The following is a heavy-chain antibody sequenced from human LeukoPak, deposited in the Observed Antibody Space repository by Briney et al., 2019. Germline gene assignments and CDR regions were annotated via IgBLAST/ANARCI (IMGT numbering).Heavy chain of an antibody. J-gene: IGHJ5*02. Sequence: PSQTLSLTCTVSGGSISSGGYYWSWIRRHPGKGLEWIGYIYYSGSTYYNPSLKSRVTISVDTSKNQFSLKLSSVTAADTAVYYCARGVPSTMVRGVIGFDPWGQGTLVTVSS. CDR2: IYYSGST. CDR3: ARGVPSTMVRGVIGFDP. D-gene: IGHD3-10*01. CDR1: GGSISSGGYY. V-gene: IGHV4-31*03.